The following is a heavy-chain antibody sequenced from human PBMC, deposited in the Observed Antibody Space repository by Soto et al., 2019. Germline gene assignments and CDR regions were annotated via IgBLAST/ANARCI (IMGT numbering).Heavy chain of an antibody. CDR3: ARPRIAARYYYMDV. D-gene: IGHD6-6*01. CDR1: GFTFSSYW. CDR2: INSDGSST. Sequence: PGGSLRLSCAASGFTFSSYWMHWVRQAPGKGLVWVSRINSDGSSTSYADSVKGRFTISRDNAKNTLYLQMNSLRAEDTAVYYCARPRIAARYYYMDVWGKGTTVTVSS. J-gene: IGHJ6*03. V-gene: IGHV3-74*01.